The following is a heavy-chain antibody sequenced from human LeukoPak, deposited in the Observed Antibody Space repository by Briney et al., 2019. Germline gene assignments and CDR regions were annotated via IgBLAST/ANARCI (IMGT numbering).Heavy chain of an antibody. CDR2: IIPILGIA. Sequence: SVKVSCKASGYTFISYGISWVRQAHGQGLEWMGRIIPILGIANYAQKFQGRVTITADKSTSTAYMELSSLRSEDTAVYYCARSRDGYPFDYWGQGTLVTVSS. D-gene: IGHD5-24*01. J-gene: IGHJ4*02. V-gene: IGHV1-69*04. CDR1: GYTFISYG. CDR3: ARSRDGYPFDY.